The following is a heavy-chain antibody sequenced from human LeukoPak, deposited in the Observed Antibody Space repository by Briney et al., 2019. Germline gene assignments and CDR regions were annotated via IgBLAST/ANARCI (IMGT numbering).Heavy chain of an antibody. J-gene: IGHJ4*02. D-gene: IGHD3-10*01. Sequence: SETLSLTCTVSGGSISSYYWSWIRQPAGKGLEWIGRIYTSGSTNYNPSLKSRVTMPVDTSKNQFSLKLSSVTAADTAVYYCARALLNYYGSGDYFDYWGQGTLATVSS. V-gene: IGHV4-4*07. CDR3: ARALLNYYGSGDYFDY. CDR1: GGSISSYY. CDR2: IYTSGST.